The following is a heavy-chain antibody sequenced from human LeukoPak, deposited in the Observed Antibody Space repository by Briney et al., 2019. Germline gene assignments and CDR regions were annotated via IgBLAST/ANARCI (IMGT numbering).Heavy chain of an antibody. CDR2: IDTKTGNP. V-gene: IGHV7-4-1*02. CDR3: AIHPSDSSGYFSY. J-gene: IGHJ4*02. CDR1: GYTFSSCA. Sequence: GASVKVSCKASGYTFSSCAINWVRQAPGQGLEYMGWIDTKTGNPTYAQGFTGRFVFSLDTPVSTAYLQISSLKAEDTAVYYCAIHPSDSSGYFSYWGQGALVTVSS. D-gene: IGHD3-22*01.